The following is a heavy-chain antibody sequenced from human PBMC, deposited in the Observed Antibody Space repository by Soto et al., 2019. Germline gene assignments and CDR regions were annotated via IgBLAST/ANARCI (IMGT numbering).Heavy chain of an antibody. D-gene: IGHD3-22*01. CDR3: ARGGDSHGSLPRY. CDR2: VSSSSSYI. CDR1: GFIFSSYS. V-gene: IGHV3-21*01. Sequence: EVQLVQSGGGLVKPGGSLRLSCAASGFIFSSYSMNWVRQAPGKGLEWVSSVSSSSSYIYYADSLKGRFTISRDNAKNSLYLQMNSLRAEDTAVYYCARGGDSHGSLPRYWGQGTLVTVSS. J-gene: IGHJ4*02.